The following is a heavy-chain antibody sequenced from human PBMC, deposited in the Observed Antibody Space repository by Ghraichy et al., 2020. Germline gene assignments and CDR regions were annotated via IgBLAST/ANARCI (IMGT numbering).Heavy chain of an antibody. D-gene: IGHD3-9*01. CDR2: IGGSSGNT. CDR1: GFIFSSYA. CDR3: AKVLTGYYYYLDN. V-gene: IGHV3-23*01. J-gene: IGHJ4*02. Sequence: GGSLRLSCAASGFIFSSYAMTWVRQAPGKGLEWVSGIGGSSGNTFYADSVKGRFTISRDNSKNTVYLQMNSLRAEDTAVYYCAKVLTGYYYYLDNWGQGTLVTVFS.